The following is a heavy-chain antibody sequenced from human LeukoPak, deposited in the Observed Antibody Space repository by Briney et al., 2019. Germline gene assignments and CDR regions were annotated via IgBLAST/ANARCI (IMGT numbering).Heavy chain of an antibody. CDR2: ISSSSGYI. D-gene: IGHD3-22*01. J-gene: IGHJ4*02. Sequence: GGSLRLSCAASGFTFSSYSMNWVRQAPGKGLEWVSSISSSSGYIYYADSVKGRFTISRDNAKNSLYLQMNSLRAEDTAVYYCASEDYDSSGVLDYWGQGTLVTVSS. V-gene: IGHV3-21*01. CDR3: ASEDYDSSGVLDY. CDR1: GFTFSSYS.